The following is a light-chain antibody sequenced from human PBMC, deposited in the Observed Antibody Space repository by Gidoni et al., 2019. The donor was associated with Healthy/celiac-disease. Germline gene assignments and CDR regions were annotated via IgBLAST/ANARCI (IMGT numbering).Light chain of an antibody. J-gene: IGKJ2*01. V-gene: IGKV2-40*01. CDR3: MQRIEFPYT. CDR2: TIS. CDR1: QSLLDSDDGNTY. Sequence: DIVMTQTPLSLPVTPGEPASISCRSTQSLLDSDDGNTYFDWYLQKPWNSPQLLIYTISYRASGVPVRFSGSGSGTYFQLKISRVEAEDVGVYYCMQRIEFPYTFGQXTKLEIK.